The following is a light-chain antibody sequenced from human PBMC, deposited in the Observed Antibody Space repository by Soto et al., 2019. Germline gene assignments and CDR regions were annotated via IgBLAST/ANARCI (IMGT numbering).Light chain of an antibody. J-gene: IGLJ1*01. CDR3: SSYTTSSTPSYF. CDR2: EVS. Sequence: QSALAQPASVSGSPGQSITISCSGSSIDVGDNNYVSWYQHHPGKAPKLIIYEVSNLPSGVSNRFSGSSSDNTASLTISGLLPDDEADYSCSSYTTSSTPSYFFGTGTKLTVL. CDR1: SIDVGDNNY. V-gene: IGLV2-14*01.